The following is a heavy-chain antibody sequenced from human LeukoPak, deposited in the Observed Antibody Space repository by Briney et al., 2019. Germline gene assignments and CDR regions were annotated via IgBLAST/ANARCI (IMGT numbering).Heavy chain of an antibody. CDR3: ARVAGSDAFDI. CDR2: ISSSSSYI. CDR1: GFTFRVYS. D-gene: IGHD3-10*01. Sequence: GVTLILSCAASGFTFRVYSMNWVRQSPGKGLELVSSISSSSSYIYYADSVKGRFTISRDNAKNSLYLQMNSMRAEDKAVYYCARVAGSDAFDIWGQGTMVSVSS. V-gene: IGHV3-21*01. J-gene: IGHJ3*02.